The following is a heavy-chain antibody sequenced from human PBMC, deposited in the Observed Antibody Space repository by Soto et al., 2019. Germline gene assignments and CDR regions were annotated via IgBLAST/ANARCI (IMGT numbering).Heavy chain of an antibody. Sequence: SETLSLTCTVSGGSISSGGYYWNWIRQHPGKGLEWIGYIYYSGSTYYNPSLKSRVSISVDTSKNQFSLKLSSVTAADTAVYYCARALWGPAGHINWFDPWGQGTLVTVSS. V-gene: IGHV4-31*03. CDR1: GGSISSGGYY. CDR2: IYYSGST. CDR3: ARALWGPAGHINWFDP. J-gene: IGHJ5*02. D-gene: IGHD2-2*01.